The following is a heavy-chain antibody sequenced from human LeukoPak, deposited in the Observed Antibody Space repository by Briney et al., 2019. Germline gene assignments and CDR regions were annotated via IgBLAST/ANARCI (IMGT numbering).Heavy chain of an antibody. D-gene: IGHD6-19*01. Sequence: GGSLRLSCAASGFTFSKYWMLWVRQAPGRGLESVSRINTDGNVTTYADSVKGRFTVSRDNADNTMFLQMNSVRDEDTAVYYCATKQWLAPPPDSWGQGTPVTVSS. CDR1: GFTFSKYW. CDR2: INTDGNVT. J-gene: IGHJ4*02. V-gene: IGHV3-74*01. CDR3: ATKQWLAPPPDS.